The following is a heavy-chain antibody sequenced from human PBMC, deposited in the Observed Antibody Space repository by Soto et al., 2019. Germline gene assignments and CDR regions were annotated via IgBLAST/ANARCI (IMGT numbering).Heavy chain of an antibody. D-gene: IGHD2-8*01. CDR1: GFTFSDYS. CDR3: ARGGQHCTTVSYYAKVNS. J-gene: IGHJ4*02. CDR2: ISSSGSYI. Sequence: GGSLRLSCAASGFTFSDYSMNWVRQAPGKGLEWLSSISSSGSYIYYADSVKGRFTISRDNAKNSLYLQMNSLRAEDTAVYFCARGGQHCTTVSYYAKVNSWGQGIVVTVSS. V-gene: IGHV3-21*01.